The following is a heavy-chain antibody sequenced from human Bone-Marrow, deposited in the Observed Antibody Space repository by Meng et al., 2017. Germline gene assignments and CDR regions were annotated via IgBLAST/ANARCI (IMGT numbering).Heavy chain of an antibody. D-gene: IGHD6-13*01. CDR3: ARDEDISAAGKLFGDY. CDR2: INPKSGDT. Sequence: QGHLVHSGAEVKKPVASVKVSCKASGYTFPDYWLHWVRRAPGQGLEWMGRINPKSGDTHYAQRFQGRVTMTGDTSISTAYMELSGLRSDDTAMYYCARDEDISAAGKLFGDYWGQGTLVTVSS. J-gene: IGHJ4*02. CDR1: GYTFPDYW. V-gene: IGHV1-2*06.